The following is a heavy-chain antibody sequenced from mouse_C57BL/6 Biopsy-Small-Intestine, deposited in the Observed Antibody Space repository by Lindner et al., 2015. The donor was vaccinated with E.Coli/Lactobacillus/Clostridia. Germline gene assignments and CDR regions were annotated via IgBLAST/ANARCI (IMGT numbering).Heavy chain of an antibody. Sequence: VQLQESGPELVKPGASVKISCKASGYAFSSSWMNWVKQRPGKGLEWIGRIYPGDGDTNYNGKFKGKATLTADKSSSTAYMQLSSLTSEDSAVYFCAGYYDYAMDYWGQGTSVTVSS. CDR2: IYPGDGDT. CDR3: AGYYDYAMDY. D-gene: IGHD1-1*02. V-gene: IGHV1-82*01. J-gene: IGHJ4*01. CDR1: GYAFSSSW.